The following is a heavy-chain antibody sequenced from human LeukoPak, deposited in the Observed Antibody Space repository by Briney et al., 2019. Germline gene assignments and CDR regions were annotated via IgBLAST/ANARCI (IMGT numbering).Heavy chain of an antibody. CDR3: ARYGSYPEAFDY. D-gene: IGHD1-26*01. Sequence: GGSLRLSCAASGFTFSSYNMNWVRQAPGKGLEWVSYIRSSGNTIYYADSVKGRFTISRDNAKNSVYLQMNSLRDEDTAVYYCARYGSYPEAFDYWGQGTLVIVSS. CDR1: GFTFSSYN. CDR2: IRSSGNTI. J-gene: IGHJ4*02. V-gene: IGHV3-48*02.